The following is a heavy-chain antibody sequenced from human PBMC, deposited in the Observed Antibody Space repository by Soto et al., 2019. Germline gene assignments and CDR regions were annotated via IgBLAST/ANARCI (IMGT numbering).Heavy chain of an antibody. Sequence: ASVKVSCKASGGTFSSYAISWVRQAPGQGLEWMGVIIPIFGTANYAQKFQGRVTITADESTSTAYMELSSLRSEDTAVYYCARDDYDFWSGYHGEDYYYGMDVWGQGTTVTVSS. D-gene: IGHD3-3*01. CDR2: IIPIFGTA. CDR1: GGTFSSYA. J-gene: IGHJ6*02. V-gene: IGHV1-69*13. CDR3: ARDDYDFWSGYHGEDYYYGMDV.